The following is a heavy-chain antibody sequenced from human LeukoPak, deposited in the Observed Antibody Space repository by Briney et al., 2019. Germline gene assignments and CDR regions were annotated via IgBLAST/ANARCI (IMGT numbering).Heavy chain of an antibody. D-gene: IGHD3-9*01. V-gene: IGHV4-34*01. J-gene: IGHJ5*02. CDR2: VNQSGST. Sequence: SETLSLTCAVYGVSFSDYYWSWVRQPPGKGLELIGEVNQSGSTNYNPSLKSRVTMSVDTSKNQFSLKLTSVTAADTAVYYCARDLREISYFDWLFRFDPWGQGTLVTVSS. CDR3: ARDLREISYFDWLFRFDP. CDR1: GVSFSDYY.